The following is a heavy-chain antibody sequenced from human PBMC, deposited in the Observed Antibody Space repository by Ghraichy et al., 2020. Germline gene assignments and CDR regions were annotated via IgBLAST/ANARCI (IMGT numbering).Heavy chain of an antibody. CDR2: IRYDGSNK. CDR3: AKVGYYYGSGSYYAIDY. D-gene: IGHD3-10*01. J-gene: IGHJ4*02. Sequence: GGSLRLSCAASGFTFSSYGMHWVRQAPGKGLEWVAFIRYDGSNKYYADSVKGRFTISRDNSKNTLYMQMNSLRAEDTAVYYCAKVGYYYGSGSYYAIDYWGQGTLVTVSS. CDR1: GFTFSSYG. V-gene: IGHV3-30*02.